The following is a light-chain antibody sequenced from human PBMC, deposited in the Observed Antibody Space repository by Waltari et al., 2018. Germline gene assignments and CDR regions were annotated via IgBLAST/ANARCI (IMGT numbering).Light chain of an antibody. V-gene: IGLV1-40*01. CDR1: SSNVGAASV. CDR3: QSYVSSLSGSA. Sequence: SAPTPPPSVSGAPGQRVTISFTGTSSNVGAASVLPCYQHLPGTAPKLLIYANTNRPSGVPDRFSGSKSGTSASLAITGLQSEDEADYYCQSYVSSLSGSAFGGGTKLTVL. CDR2: ANT. J-gene: IGLJ2*01.